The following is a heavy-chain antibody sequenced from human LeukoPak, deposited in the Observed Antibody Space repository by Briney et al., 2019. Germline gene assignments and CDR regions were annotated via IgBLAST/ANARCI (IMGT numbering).Heavy chain of an antibody. D-gene: IGHD3-16*01. CDR2: IYYSGST. V-gene: IGHV4-39*01. CDR1: GGSISSTSYH. CDR3: ASHDVGVGYALDY. Sequence: SETLSLTCAVSGGSISSTSYHWAWIRQPPGKGLEWIGNIYYSGSTYYNPSLRSRVTISVDTSKNQFSLKLSSVTAPDTAVYYCASHDVGVGYALDYWGQGTLVTVSS. J-gene: IGHJ4*02.